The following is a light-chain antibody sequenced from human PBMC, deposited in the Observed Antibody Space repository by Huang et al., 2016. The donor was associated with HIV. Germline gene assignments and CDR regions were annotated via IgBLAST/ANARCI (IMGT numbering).Light chain of an antibody. J-gene: IGKJ5*01. CDR2: TAS. CDR1: HDINNY. CDR3: QQYKTYPIT. V-gene: IGKV1-16*01. Sequence: DIQMTQSPSSLSASVGDRVTITCRASHDINNYLAWFQQKPGKAPMSLLDTASSLQNGVPIRFSGRGSGKDFTLTISSLQPEDFATYYCQQYKTYPITFGQGTRLEIK.